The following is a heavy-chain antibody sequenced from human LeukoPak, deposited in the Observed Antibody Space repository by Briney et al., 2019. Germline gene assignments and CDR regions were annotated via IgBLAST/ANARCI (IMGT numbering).Heavy chain of an antibody. V-gene: IGHV4-39*07. CDR2: IYYSGST. D-gene: IGHD3-3*01. CDR3: ASITIFGVVSPSANYYYYMDV. Sequence: SETLSLTCTVSGGSISSSSYYWGWIRQPPGKGLEWIGSIYYSGSTYYNPSLKSRVTISVDTSKNQFSLKLSSVTAADTAVYYCASITIFGVVSPSANYYYYMDVWGKGITVTVSS. J-gene: IGHJ6*03. CDR1: GGSISSSSYY.